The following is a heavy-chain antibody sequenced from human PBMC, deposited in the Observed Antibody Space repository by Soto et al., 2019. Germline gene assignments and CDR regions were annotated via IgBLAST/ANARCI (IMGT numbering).Heavy chain of an antibody. CDR3: SRWYYDILTGYYLYY. Sequence: GESLKNSCKGSGYSFTSYCIGWVRQMPGKGLEWMGIIYPGDSDTRYSPSFQGQVTISADKSISTAYLQWSSLKASDTAMYYCSRWYYDILTGYYLYYWAQRSLVTVS. CDR1: GYSFTSYC. D-gene: IGHD3-9*01. CDR2: IYPGDSDT. J-gene: IGHJ4*01. V-gene: IGHV5-51*01.